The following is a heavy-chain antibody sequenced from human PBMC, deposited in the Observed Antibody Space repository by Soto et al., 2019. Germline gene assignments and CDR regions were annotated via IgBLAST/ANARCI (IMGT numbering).Heavy chain of an antibody. Sequence: GGSLRLSCAASGFTVSSNYMSWVRQAPGKGLEWVSVIYSGGSTYYADSVKGRLTISRHNSKNTRYLQMNSLRAEDTAVYYCARDRAPYCSGGSCYAGGYYYYMDVWGKGTTVTVSS. CDR3: ARDRAPYCSGGSCYAGGYYYYMDV. CDR1: GFTVSSNY. CDR2: IYSGGST. J-gene: IGHJ6*03. D-gene: IGHD2-15*01. V-gene: IGHV3-53*04.